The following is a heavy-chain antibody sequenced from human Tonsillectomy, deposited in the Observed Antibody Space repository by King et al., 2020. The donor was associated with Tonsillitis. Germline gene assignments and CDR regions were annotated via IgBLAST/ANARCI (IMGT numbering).Heavy chain of an antibody. CDR3: AREGGSGYSFPGYSYYRDV. D-gene: IGHD3-22*01. V-gene: IGHV6-1*01. J-gene: IGHJ6*03. CDR1: GDSVSSNSAA. CDR2: TYYRSKWYN. Sequence: VQLQQSGPGLVKPSQTLSLTCAISGDSVSSNSAAWNWIRQSPSRGLEWLGRTYYRSKWYNDYAVSVISRITINPDTSKNQFSLQLNSVTPEDTAVYYCAREGGSGYSFPGYSYYRDVWGKGTTVTVPS.